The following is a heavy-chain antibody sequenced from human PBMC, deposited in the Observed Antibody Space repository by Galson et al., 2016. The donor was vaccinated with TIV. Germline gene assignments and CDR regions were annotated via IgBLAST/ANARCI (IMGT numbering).Heavy chain of an antibody. CDR3: ARSGDYSYYFYYMDV. Sequence: SVKVSCKASGYSLSSYALNWVRQAPRQGLEWMGWINTKNGNPTYAQGFTGRFVFSLDASVSTAYLQINSLKPEDTAVYYCARSGDYSYYFYYMDVWAKGTTVTVSS. J-gene: IGHJ6*03. CDR1: GYSLSSYA. CDR2: INTKNGNP. V-gene: IGHV7-4-1*02. D-gene: IGHD4-17*01.